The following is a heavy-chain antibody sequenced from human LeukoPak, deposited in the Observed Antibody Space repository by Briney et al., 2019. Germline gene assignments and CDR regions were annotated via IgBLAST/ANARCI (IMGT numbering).Heavy chain of an antibody. D-gene: IGHD6-25*01. Sequence: ASVTVSCKASGYTFTGYYIHWVRQAPGPGREGMGWIYPYSGDTNYSQNFQGGLTMTSDTSISTAYMVLSSLKADDTAVYSCARDRNSGPPLDIWGQGTMLPVSS. CDR1: GYTFTGYY. CDR3: ARDRNSGPPLDI. J-gene: IGHJ3*02. V-gene: IGHV1-2*02. CDR2: IYPYSGDT.